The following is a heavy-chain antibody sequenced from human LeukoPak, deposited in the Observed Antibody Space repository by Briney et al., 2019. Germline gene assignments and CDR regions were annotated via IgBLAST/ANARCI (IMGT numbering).Heavy chain of an antibody. J-gene: IGHJ6*02. CDR3: ARDPGSSSGWYRYYYGMDV. Sequence: TSETLSLTCTVSGGSISRYYWSWVRQPAGKGLEWIGRIYTSGSPNYNPSLNSPVTMSVHTSKNQFSLKLSSVTAADTAVYYCARDPGSSSGWYRYYYGMDVWGQGTTVTVSS. V-gene: IGHV4-4*07. CDR2: IYTSGSP. CDR1: GGSISRYY. D-gene: IGHD6-19*01.